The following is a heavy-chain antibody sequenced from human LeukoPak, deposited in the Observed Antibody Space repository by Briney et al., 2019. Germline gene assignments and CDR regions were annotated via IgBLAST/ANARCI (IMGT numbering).Heavy chain of an antibody. CDR1: GFTFSSYG. CDR2: ISYDGSNK. Sequence: GGSLRLSCAAPGFTFSSYGMHWVRQAPGKGLEWVAVISYDGSNKYYADSVKGRFTISRDNSKNTLYLQMNSLRAEDTAVYYCAKDGLIYGDYVGYFDYWGQGTLVTVSS. J-gene: IGHJ4*02. V-gene: IGHV3-30*18. CDR3: AKDGLIYGDYVGYFDY. D-gene: IGHD4-17*01.